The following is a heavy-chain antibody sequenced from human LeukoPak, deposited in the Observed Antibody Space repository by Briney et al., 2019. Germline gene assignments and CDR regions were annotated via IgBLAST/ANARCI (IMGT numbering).Heavy chain of an antibody. CDR3: ARTVSRGGLDAFDI. CDR2: IYTTGST. J-gene: IGHJ3*02. V-gene: IGHV4-4*07. CDR1: GGSISTYY. Sequence: SETLSLACTVSGGSISTYYWSWIRQPAGKGLEWIGRIYTTGSTNYNPSLKSRVSMSVDTSKSRFSLKLTSVTAADTAVYYCARTVSRGGLDAFDIWGQGTMVTVSS. D-gene: IGHD3-10*01.